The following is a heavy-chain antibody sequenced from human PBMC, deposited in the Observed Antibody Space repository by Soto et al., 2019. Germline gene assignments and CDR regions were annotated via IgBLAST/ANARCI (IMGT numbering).Heavy chain of an antibody. Sequence: GALRLSCAASGFTFSSYAMSWVRQAPGKGLEWVSAISGSGGSTYYADSVKGRFTISRDNSKNTLYLQMNSLRAEDTAVYYCAKDPIYDYIWGSYSPRFDAWGQGNVVTVSS. V-gene: IGHV3-23*01. D-gene: IGHD3-16*01. J-gene: IGHJ4*02. CDR1: GFTFSSYA. CDR2: ISGSGGST. CDR3: AKDPIYDYIWGSYSPRFDA.